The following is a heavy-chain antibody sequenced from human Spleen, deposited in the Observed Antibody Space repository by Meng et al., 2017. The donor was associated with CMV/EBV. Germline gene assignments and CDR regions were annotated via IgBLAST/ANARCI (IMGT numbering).Heavy chain of an antibody. D-gene: IGHD3-16*01. CDR3: AKELWGTTSPPPQFHYFYGMDV. V-gene: IGHV3-21*01. J-gene: IGHJ6*02. CDR1: GFTFSTYN. CDR2: ISSSGNYI. Sequence: GESLKISCAASGFTFSTYNMNWVRQAPGKGLEWVSSISSSGNYIYYADSVKGRFTISRDNAKNSLYVQMNRLRAEDTAVYYCAKELWGTTSPPPQFHYFYGMDVWGQGTTVTVSS.